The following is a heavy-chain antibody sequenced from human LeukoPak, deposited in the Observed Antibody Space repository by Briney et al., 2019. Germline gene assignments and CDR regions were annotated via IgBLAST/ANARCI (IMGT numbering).Heavy chain of an antibody. CDR1: GYTFTSYD. Sequence: ESSVKVSCKASGYTFTSYDSNWVRQATGQGLEWMGWMNPNSGNTGYAQKFQGRVTTTRNTSTSTAYMELSSLRSEDTAVYYCARGRGLIAVRIDAFDIWGQGTMVTVSS. D-gene: IGHD3-10*01. CDR3: ARGRGLIAVRIDAFDI. CDR2: MNPNSGNT. J-gene: IGHJ3*02. V-gene: IGHV1-8*01.